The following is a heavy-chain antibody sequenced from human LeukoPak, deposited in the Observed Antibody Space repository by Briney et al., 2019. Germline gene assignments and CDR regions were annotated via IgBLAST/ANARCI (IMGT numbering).Heavy chain of an antibody. V-gene: IGHV4-61*02. D-gene: IGHD3-10*01. Sequence: SETLSLTCTVSGGSISSGSYYWSWIRQPAGKGLEWSGRIYTSGSTNYNPSLKSRVTISVDTSKNQFSLKLSSVTAADTAVYYCARDPPYYYGSGSSWYFDLWGRGTLVTVSS. J-gene: IGHJ2*01. CDR3: ARDPPYYYGSGSSWYFDL. CDR2: IYTSGST. CDR1: GGSISSGSYY.